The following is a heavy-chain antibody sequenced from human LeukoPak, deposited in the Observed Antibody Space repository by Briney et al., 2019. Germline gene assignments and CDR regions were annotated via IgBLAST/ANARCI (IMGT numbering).Heavy chain of an antibody. CDR2: IKSKADGGTT. V-gene: IGHV3-15*07. CDR1: GFTFSNAW. J-gene: IGHJ4*02. D-gene: IGHD5-18*01. CDR3: ARGGSDTAMAHDY. Sequence: GGSLRLSCAASGFTFSNAWMNWVRQAAGKGLEWVGRIKSKADGGTTDYAAPVKGRFTISRDDSKNTLYLQMNSLRAEDTAVYFCARGGSDTAMAHDYWGQGTLVTVSS.